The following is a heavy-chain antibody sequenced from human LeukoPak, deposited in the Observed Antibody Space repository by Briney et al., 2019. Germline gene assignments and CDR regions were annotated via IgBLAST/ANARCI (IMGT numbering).Heavy chain of an antibody. V-gene: IGHV3-30*04. Sequence: PGGSLRLSCSASGFTFSLYAMHWVRQAPGKGLEWVAVISYDGSNKYYADSVKGRFTISRDNSKNTLYLQMNSLRAEDTAVYYCASLAVAGTSFDYWGQGTLVTVSS. CDR3: ASLAVAGTSFDY. CDR2: ISYDGSNK. J-gene: IGHJ4*02. CDR1: GFTFSLYA. D-gene: IGHD6-19*01.